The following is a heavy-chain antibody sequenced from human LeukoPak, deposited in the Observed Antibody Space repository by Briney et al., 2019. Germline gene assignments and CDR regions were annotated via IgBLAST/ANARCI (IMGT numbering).Heavy chain of an antibody. J-gene: IGHJ4*02. CDR3: AKDLPRGRDGLEGY. V-gene: IGHV3-53*05. D-gene: IGHD5-24*01. CDR2: IYSGGST. CDR1: GFTVSSNY. Sequence: PGGSLRLSCAASGFTVSSNYMSWVRQAPGKGLEWVSVIYSGGSTYYADSVKGRFTISRDNSKNTLYLQMNSLRAEDTAVYYCAKDLPRGRDGLEGYWGQGTLVTVSS.